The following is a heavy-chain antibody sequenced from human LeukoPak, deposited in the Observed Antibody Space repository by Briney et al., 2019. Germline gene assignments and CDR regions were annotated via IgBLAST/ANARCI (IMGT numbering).Heavy chain of an antibody. D-gene: IGHD2-2*01. Sequence: SVKVSCKASGGTFDNYAVNWVREAPGLGLEWMGRIIPMLGKTNSAQKFQDRVTFTADKSTGTAYMELTHLRPDDTAVYFCARGLFGGFAAAPFDPWGQGTLVTVSS. CDR2: IIPMLGKT. CDR1: GGTFDNYA. CDR3: ARGLFGGFAAAPFDP. J-gene: IGHJ5*02. V-gene: IGHV1-69*04.